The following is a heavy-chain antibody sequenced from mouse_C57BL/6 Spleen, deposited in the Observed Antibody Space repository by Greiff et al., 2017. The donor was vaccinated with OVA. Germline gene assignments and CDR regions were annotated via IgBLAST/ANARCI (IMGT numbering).Heavy chain of an antibody. Sequence: EVKLVESGGGLVKPGGSLKLSCAASGFTFSDYGMHWVSQAPEKGLEWVAYISSGSSTIYYADTVKGRFPISRDNAKNTLFLQMTSLRSEDTAMYYCARMAMITTGGYYYAMDYWGQGTSVTVSS. CDR1: GFTFSDYG. J-gene: IGHJ4*01. CDR3: ARMAMITTGGYYYAMDY. CDR2: ISSGSSTI. V-gene: IGHV5-17*01. D-gene: IGHD2-4*01.